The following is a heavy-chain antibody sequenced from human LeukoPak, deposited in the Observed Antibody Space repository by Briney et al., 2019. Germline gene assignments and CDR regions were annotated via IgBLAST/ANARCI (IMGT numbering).Heavy chain of an antibody. D-gene: IGHD1-26*01. CDR3: ARGGVRGGSYPVDY. V-gene: IGHV1-18*01. CDR2: ICAYNGNT. J-gene: IGHJ4*02. Sequence: ASVKVSCTTSGYTFTSYGISWVRQAPGQGREWVGWICAYNGNTNYAQKFQGRVTMTTDTMTTDTSTSTAYMELRSLRSEDTAVYYCARGGVRGGSYPVDYWGQGTLVTVSS. CDR1: GYTFTSYG.